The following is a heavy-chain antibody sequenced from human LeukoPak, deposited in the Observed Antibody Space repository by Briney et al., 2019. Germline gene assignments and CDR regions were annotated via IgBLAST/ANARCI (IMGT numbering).Heavy chain of an antibody. CDR2: IIPIFGTA. J-gene: IGHJ4*02. D-gene: IGHD3-9*01. CDR1: GGTFSSYA. V-gene: IGHV1-69*05. CDR3: ARGSGHYDILTGYYSYDY. Sequence: SVKVSCKASGGTFSSYAISWVRQAPGQGLEWMGGIIPIFGTANYAQKFQGRVTITTDESTSTAYMELGSLRSEDTAVYYCARGSGHYDILTGYYSYDYWGQGTLVTVSS.